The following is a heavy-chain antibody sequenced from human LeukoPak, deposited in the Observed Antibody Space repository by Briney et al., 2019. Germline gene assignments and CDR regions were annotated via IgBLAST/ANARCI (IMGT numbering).Heavy chain of an antibody. CDR1: GGSISSSSYY. V-gene: IGHV4-39*01. D-gene: IGHD3-10*01. J-gene: IGHJ5*02. CDR2: IYYSGST. Sequence: SETLSLTCTVSGGSISSSSYYWGWIRQPPGKGLEWIGSIYYSGSTYYNPSLKSRVTISVDTSKNQFPLKLSSVTAADTAVYYCARHNYYGSGSYSWFDPWGQGTLVTVSS. CDR3: ARHNYYGSGSYSWFDP.